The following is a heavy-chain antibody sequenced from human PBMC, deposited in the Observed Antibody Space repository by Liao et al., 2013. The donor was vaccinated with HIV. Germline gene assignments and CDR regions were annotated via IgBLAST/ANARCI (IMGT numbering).Heavy chain of an antibody. J-gene: IGHJ4*02. Sequence: QVQLQESGPGLVKPSETLSLICTVSGGSISNYYWTWIRQPAGKGLEWIGRIYSTGSTNYNPSLKSRVTMSVDTSKNQFSLKLSSVTAADTAVYYCARGTYSSGWFDYWGQGTLVTVSS. CDR1: GGSISNYY. D-gene: IGHD6-19*01. V-gene: IGHV4-4*07. CDR3: ARGTYSSGWFDY. CDR2: IYSTGST.